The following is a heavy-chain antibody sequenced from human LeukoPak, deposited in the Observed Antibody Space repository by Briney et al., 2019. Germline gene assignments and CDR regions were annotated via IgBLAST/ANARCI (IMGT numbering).Heavy chain of an antibody. D-gene: IGHD6-13*01. J-gene: IGHJ4*02. Sequence: PSETLSLTCTVSGGSVSSGSYYWSWIRQPPGKGLEWIGYIYYSGSTNYNPSLKSRVTISVDTSKNQFSLKLNSVTAADTAVYYCVRSLATSGMYWGQGTLVTVSS. CDR3: VRSLATSGMY. CDR2: IYYSGST. CDR1: GGSVSSGSYY. V-gene: IGHV4-61*01.